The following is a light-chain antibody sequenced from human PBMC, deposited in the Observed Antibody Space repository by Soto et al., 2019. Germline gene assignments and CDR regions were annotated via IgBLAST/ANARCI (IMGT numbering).Light chain of an antibody. CDR2: DVS. CDR3: SSYTRRSTLEV. CDR1: SSDVGGYNY. V-gene: IGLV2-14*01. J-gene: IGLJ2*01. Sequence: QSALTQPASVSGSPGQSITISCTVTSSDVGGYNYVSWYQQHPGKAPKLMIYDVSNRPSGVSNRFSGSKSGNTASLPISGLQAEDEADYYCSSYTRRSTLEVLGGRTKLTVL.